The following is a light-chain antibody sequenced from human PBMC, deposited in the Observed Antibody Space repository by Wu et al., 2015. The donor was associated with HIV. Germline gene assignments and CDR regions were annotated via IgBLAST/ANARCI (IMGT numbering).Light chain of an antibody. CDR1: QSVTTGN. CDR3: QHYGSSQWS. Sequence: EIVMTQSPATLSVSPGERATLSCRASQSVTTGNLAWYQQKPGQAPRLLIYGASIRATGIPDTFSASGSGTDFTLTISRLEPEDFAVYYCQHYGSSQWSFGQGTKVEIK. V-gene: IGKV3-20*01. CDR2: GAS. J-gene: IGKJ1*01.